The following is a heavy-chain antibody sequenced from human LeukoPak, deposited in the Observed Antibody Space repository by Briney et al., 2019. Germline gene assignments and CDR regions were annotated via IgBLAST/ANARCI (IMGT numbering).Heavy chain of an antibody. D-gene: IGHD3-3*01. V-gene: IGHV1-2*04. CDR2: INPNSGGT. Sequence: ASVKVSCTASGYTFTGYYMHWVRQAPGQGLEWMGWINPNSGGTNYAQKFQGWVTMTRDTSISTAYMELSRLRSDDTAVYYCARGRAIFGVVINPWDYYYGMDVWGQGTTVTVSS. J-gene: IGHJ6*02. CDR1: GYTFTGYY. CDR3: ARGRAIFGVVINPWDYYYGMDV.